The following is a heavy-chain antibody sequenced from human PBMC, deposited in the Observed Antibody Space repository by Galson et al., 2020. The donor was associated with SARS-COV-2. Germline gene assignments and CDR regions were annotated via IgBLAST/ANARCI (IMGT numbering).Heavy chain of an antibody. Sequence: SETLSLTCAVYGGSFSGYYWSWIRQPPGKGLEWIGEINHSGSTNYNPSLKSRVTISVDTSKNQFSLKLSSVTAADTAVYYCARGQWGIVVVPAAGRPYYYYMDVWGKGTTVTVSS. J-gene: IGHJ6*03. CDR1: GGSFSGYY. V-gene: IGHV4-34*01. D-gene: IGHD2-2*01. CDR2: INHSGST. CDR3: ARGQWGIVVVPAAGRPYYYYMDV.